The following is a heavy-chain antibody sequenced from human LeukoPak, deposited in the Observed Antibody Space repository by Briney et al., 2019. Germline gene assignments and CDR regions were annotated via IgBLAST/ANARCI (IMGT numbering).Heavy chain of an antibody. V-gene: IGHV3-48*02. CDR2: IHYSGTI. J-gene: IGHJ4*02. CDR1: GFTVGTNS. CDR3: ARTFYDLPGY. D-gene: IGHD3-16*01. Sequence: PGGSLRLSCAASGFTVGTNSMSWVRQSPGKGLEWVSYIHYSGTIYYADSVKGRLIISRDNAKNSLFLQMNSLRDEDTAVYYCARTFYDLPGYWGQGTLVTVSS.